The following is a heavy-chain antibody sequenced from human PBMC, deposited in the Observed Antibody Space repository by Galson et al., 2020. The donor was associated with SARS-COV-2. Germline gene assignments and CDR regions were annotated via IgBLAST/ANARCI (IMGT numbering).Heavy chain of an antibody. Sequence: ASVKVSCKASGYTFTNYEINWVRQAPGQGLEWMGWMNPNSGNTGYAQKFQGRVTMTRTTSISTAYMELNSLTSEDTAVYYCASSYDDFAPWFAPGGQGTLVPVSS. CDR3: ASSYDDFAPWFAP. J-gene: IGHJ5*02. CDR2: MNPNSGNT. D-gene: IGHD4-17*01. CDR1: GYTFTNYE. V-gene: IGHV1-8*01.